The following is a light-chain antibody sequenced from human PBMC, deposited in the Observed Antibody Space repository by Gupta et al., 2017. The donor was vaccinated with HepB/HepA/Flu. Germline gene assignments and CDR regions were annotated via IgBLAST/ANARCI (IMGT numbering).Light chain of an antibody. CDR3: QQRSNWRT. V-gene: IGKV3-11*01. J-gene: IGKJ1*01. CDR2: DAS. CDR1: QSVSSY. Sequence: EIVLTQSPATLSLSPGERATLSCRASQSVSSYLAWYQQKPGQAPRLLIYDASNRATGIPARFSGSGARTDFTLTSSSREHEDCAVYYCQQRSNWRTFGQGTKVEIK.